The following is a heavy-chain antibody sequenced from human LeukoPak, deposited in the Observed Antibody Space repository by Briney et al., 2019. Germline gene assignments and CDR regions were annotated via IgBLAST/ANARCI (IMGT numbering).Heavy chain of an antibody. CDR3: AETYYDILTGSP. CDR1: GFTFSSYA. Sequence: GGSLRLSCAASGFTFSSYAMSWVRQAPGKGLEWISAISGSGGGTYYADSVKGRFTISRDNSKNTLYLQMNSLRAEDTAVYYCAETYYDILTGSPWGQGTLVTVSS. CDR2: ISGSGGGT. D-gene: IGHD3-9*01. V-gene: IGHV3-23*01. J-gene: IGHJ4*02.